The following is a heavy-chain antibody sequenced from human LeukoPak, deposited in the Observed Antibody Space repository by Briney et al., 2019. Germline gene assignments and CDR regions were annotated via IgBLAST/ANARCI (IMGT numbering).Heavy chain of an antibody. CDR1: GYAFTTYN. Sequence: GASVKVSCKASGYAFTTYNMHWVRQAPGLGLEWMGMINPSGGSTGCAQKFQGRVSITRDTSTSAVYMDLSSLRSEDTAVYYCARGSSVWFDYWGQGTLVTVSS. D-gene: IGHD6-19*01. V-gene: IGHV1-46*01. CDR3: ARGSSVWFDY. J-gene: IGHJ4*02. CDR2: INPSGGST.